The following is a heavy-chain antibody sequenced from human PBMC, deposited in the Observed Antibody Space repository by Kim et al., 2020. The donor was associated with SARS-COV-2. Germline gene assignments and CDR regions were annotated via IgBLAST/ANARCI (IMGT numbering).Heavy chain of an antibody. CDR1: GGSISSGGYY. V-gene: IGHV4-31*03. CDR2: IYYSGST. CDR3: ARGRSRVGYYDSSGYTPFDY. Sequence: SETLSLTCTVSGGSISSGGYYWSWIRQHPGKGLEWIGYIYYSGSTYYNPSLKSRVTISVDTSKNQFSLKLSSVTAADTAVYYCARGRSRVGYYDSSGYTPFDYWGQGTLVTVSS. D-gene: IGHD3-22*01. J-gene: IGHJ4*02.